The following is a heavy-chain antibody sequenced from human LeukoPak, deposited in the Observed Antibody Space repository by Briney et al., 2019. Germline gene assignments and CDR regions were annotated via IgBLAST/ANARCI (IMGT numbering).Heavy chain of an antibody. V-gene: IGHV3-48*01. CDR2: IDSSSSTI. CDR3: ASPFDY. Sequence: GGSLRLSCAASGFTFSSYSMNWVRQAPGKGLEWVSYIDSSSSTIYYADSVKGRFTISRDNTKNSLYLQMNSLRAEDTAVYYCASPFDYWGQGTLVTVSS. CDR1: GFTFSSYS. J-gene: IGHJ4*02.